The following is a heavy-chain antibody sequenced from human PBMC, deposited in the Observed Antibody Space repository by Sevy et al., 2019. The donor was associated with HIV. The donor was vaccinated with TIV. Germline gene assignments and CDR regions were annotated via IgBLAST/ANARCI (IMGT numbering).Heavy chain of an antibody. CDR3: ARGGQWLVPVIFWFDP. Sequence: SETLSLTCTVSGGSISSYYWSWIRQPPGKGLEWFGYIYYSGSTNYNPSLKSRVTISVDTSKNQFSLKLSSVTAADTAVYYCARGGQWLVPVIFWFDPWGQGTLVTVSS. D-gene: IGHD6-19*01. CDR2: IYYSGST. V-gene: IGHV4-59*13. CDR1: GGSISSYY. J-gene: IGHJ5*02.